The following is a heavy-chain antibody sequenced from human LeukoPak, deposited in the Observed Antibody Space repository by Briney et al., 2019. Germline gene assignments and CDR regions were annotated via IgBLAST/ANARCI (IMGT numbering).Heavy chain of an antibody. CDR2: ISPSGGST. CDR1: GYTFTSYY. J-gene: IGHJ1*01. Sequence: GASVKVSCKASGYTFTSYYMHWVRQAPGQGLEWMGIISPSGGSTTYAQKFQGRVTLTRDMSTSTDYLELSSLRSEDTAVYYCAQDVGGSYYSDEYFQHWGQGTLVTVSS. D-gene: IGHD1-26*01. CDR3: AQDVGGSYYSDEYFQH. V-gene: IGHV1-46*01.